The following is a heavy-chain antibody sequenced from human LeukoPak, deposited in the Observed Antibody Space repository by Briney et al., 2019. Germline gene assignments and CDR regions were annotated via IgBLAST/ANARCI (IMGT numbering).Heavy chain of an antibody. J-gene: IGHJ4*02. CDR2: ISAYNGNT. D-gene: IGHD3-16*01. CDR3: ARLFPHDYVWGSSGGGYFDY. CDR1: GYTFTSYG. V-gene: IGHV1-18*01. Sequence: ASVKVSCKASGYTFTSYGISWVRQAPGQGLEWMGWISAYNGNTNYAQKLQGRVTMTTDTSTSTAYMELRSLRSDDTAVYYCARLFPHDYVWGSSGGGYFDYWGQGTLVTVSS.